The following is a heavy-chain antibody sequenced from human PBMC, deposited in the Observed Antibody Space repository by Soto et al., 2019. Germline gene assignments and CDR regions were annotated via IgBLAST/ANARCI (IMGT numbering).Heavy chain of an antibody. CDR1: GYAFRNND. V-gene: IGHV1-8*01. Sequence: ASVKVSCKVSGYAFRNNDISWVRQGTGQGLEWMGWMNPNSGNGGYAQKFQGRVTMTRDTSTSTAYMELSSLTSDDTAIYYCARMATSGTLNWFDPWGQGTLVTVSS. CDR3: ARMATSGTLNWFDP. CDR2: MNPNSGNG. J-gene: IGHJ5*02.